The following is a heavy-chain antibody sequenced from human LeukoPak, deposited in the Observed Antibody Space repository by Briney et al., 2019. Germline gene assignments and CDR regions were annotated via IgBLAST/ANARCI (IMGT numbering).Heavy chain of an antibody. J-gene: IGHJ4*02. Sequence: SETLSLTCTVSGGSISSYYWSWIRQPPGKGLEWIGYIYYSGSTNYNPSLKSRVTISVDTSKNQFSLKLSSVTAADTAVYYCARHRSAQWLAPYFDYWGQGTLVTVSS. CDR1: GGSISSYY. D-gene: IGHD6-19*01. CDR2: IYYSGST. V-gene: IGHV4-59*08. CDR3: ARHRSAQWLAPYFDY.